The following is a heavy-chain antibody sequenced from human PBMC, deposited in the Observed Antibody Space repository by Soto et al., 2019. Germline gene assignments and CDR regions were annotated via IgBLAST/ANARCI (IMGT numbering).Heavy chain of an antibody. V-gene: IGHV3-21*01. CDR1: GFTFSSYS. J-gene: IGHJ6*02. CDR2: ISSSSSYI. D-gene: IGHD2-2*01. CDR3: AARYCSSTSCYYYYGMDV. Sequence: EVQLVESGGGLVKPGGSLRLSCAASGFTFSSYSMNWVRQAPGKGLEWVSSISSSSSYIYYADSVKGRFTISRDNAKNSLYLQMNSLRAEDTAVYYCAARYCSSTSCYYYYGMDVWGQGTTVTVSS.